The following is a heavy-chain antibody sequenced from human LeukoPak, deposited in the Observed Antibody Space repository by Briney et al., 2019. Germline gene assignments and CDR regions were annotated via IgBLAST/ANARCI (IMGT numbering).Heavy chain of an antibody. CDR3: ARDGIAAVDFDY. J-gene: IGHJ4*02. CDR1: GFTFSTYW. V-gene: IGHV3-74*01. CDR2: VNGDGSST. D-gene: IGHD6-13*01. Sequence: GGSLRLSCAASGFTFSTYWMHWVRQAPGKGLVWVSRVNGDGSSTNYADSVKGRFTISRDNAKNTLYLQMNSLRAEGTAVYYCARDGIAAVDFDYWGQGILVTVSS.